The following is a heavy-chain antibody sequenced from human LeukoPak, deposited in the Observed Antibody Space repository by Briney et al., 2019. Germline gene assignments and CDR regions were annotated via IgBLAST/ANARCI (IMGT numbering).Heavy chain of an antibody. CDR2: IYYSGST. CDR3: ARLGLTGYYLDY. Sequence: SETLSLTCTVSGGSISSGGYYWSWIRQPPGEGLEWIGYIYYSGSTYYHPSLKSRVTISLDTSKNQFSLKLSSVTAADTAVYYCARLGLTGYYLDYWGQGTLVTVSS. V-gene: IGHV4-30-4*01. D-gene: IGHD3-9*01. J-gene: IGHJ4*02. CDR1: GGSISSGGYY.